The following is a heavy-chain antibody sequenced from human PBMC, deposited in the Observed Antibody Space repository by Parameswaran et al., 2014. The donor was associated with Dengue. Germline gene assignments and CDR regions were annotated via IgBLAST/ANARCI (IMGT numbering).Heavy chain of an antibody. CDR2: IIPILGIA. Sequence: SWVRQAPGQGLEWMGRIIPILGIANYAQKFQGRVTITADKSTSTAYMELSGLRSEDTAVYYCARRPDYWGQGTLVTVSS. CDR3: ARRPDY. V-gene: IGHV1-69*02. J-gene: IGHJ4*02.